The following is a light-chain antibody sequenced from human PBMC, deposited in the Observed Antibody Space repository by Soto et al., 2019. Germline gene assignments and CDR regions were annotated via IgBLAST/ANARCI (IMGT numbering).Light chain of an antibody. V-gene: IGKV1-5*01. Sequence: DIQMTQSPSTLSASVGDRVAITCRASQSISSWLAWYQQKPGKAPKLLIYDASSLERGVPSRFSGSGSGTELTLTISSLQPDDFATYYCQQYNSYSWTFGQGTKVDIK. CDR3: QQYNSYSWT. CDR2: DAS. J-gene: IGKJ1*01. CDR1: QSISSW.